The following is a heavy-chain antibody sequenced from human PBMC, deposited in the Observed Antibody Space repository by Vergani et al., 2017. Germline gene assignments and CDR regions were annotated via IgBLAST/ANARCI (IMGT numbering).Heavy chain of an antibody. D-gene: IGHD3-22*01. V-gene: IGHV3-43*01. CDR1: GFTFDDYT. J-gene: IGHJ6*02. CDR2: ISWAGGST. Sequence: EVQLLESGGVVVRPGGSLRLSCAASGFTFDDYTMHWVRQAPGKGLEWVSLISWAGGSTYYADSVKGRFTISRDNSKNSLYLQMNSLRTEDTALYYCAKGKSSGEVWYGMDVWGQGTTVTVSS. CDR3: AKGKSSGEVWYGMDV.